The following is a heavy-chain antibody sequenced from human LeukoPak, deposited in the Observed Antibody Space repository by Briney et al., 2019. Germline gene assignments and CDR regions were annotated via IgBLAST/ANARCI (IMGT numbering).Heavy chain of an antibody. CDR1: GGSISSYY. V-gene: IGHV4-59*08. CDR3: ARLGYCSGGSCYGMDV. Sequence: SETLSLTCTVSGGSISSYYWSWIRQPPGKGLEWIGYIYYSGSTNYNPSLKSRVTISVDTSKNQFSLKLSSVTAADTAVYYCARLGYCSGGSCYGMDVRGQGTTVTVSS. J-gene: IGHJ6*02. CDR2: IYYSGST. D-gene: IGHD2-15*01.